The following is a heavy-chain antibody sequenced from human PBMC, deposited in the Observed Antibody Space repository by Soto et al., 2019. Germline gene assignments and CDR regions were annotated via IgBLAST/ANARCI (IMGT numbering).Heavy chain of an antibody. CDR3: ARQIYDSDTGPNFQYYFDS. CDR1: GYSFAGYW. Sequence: GESLKISCKGSGYSFAGYWITWVRQKPGKGLEWMGRIGPSDSQTYYSPSFRGHVTISATKSITTVFLQWSSLRASDTAMYYCARQIYDSDTGPNFQYYFDSWGQGTPVTVSS. J-gene: IGHJ4*02. V-gene: IGHV5-10-1*01. CDR2: IGPSDSQT. D-gene: IGHD3-22*01.